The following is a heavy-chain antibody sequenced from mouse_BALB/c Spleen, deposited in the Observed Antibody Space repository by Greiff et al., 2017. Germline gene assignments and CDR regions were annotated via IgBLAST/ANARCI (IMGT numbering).Heavy chain of an antibody. CDR1: GFTFSSYT. J-gene: IGHJ1*01. CDR2: ISNGGGST. Sequence: EVHLVESGGGLVQPGGSLKLSCAASGFTFSSYTMSWVRQTPEKRLEWVAYISNGGGSTYYPDTVKGRFTISRDNAKNTLYLQMSSLKSEDTAMYYCARHVMEYDVWYFDVWGAGTTVTVSS. CDR3: ARHVMEYDVWYFDV. V-gene: IGHV5-12-2*01. D-gene: IGHD2-14*01.